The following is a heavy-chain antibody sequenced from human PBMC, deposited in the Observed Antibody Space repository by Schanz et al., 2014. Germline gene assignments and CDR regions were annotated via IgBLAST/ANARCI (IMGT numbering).Heavy chain of an antibody. CDR2: IGNGGVTI. Sequence: VQLVESGGGLVKPGGSLRLSCAASTSIFNHAWMSWVRQAPGKGLEWVSYIGNGGVTIYYADSVKGRFTISRDNSKNSLYLQMSSLRAEDTAVYYCAKAADWPVTRFDPWGQGTLVTVSS. D-gene: IGHD3-9*01. CDR3: AKAADWPVTRFDP. V-gene: IGHV3-11*01. CDR1: TSIFNHAW. J-gene: IGHJ5*02.